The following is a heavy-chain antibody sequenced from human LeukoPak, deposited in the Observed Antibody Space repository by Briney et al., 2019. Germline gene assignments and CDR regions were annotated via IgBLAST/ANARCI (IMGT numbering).Heavy chain of an antibody. CDR2: ISAYNGNT. CDR1: GYTFTSYD. CDR3: ARGIPVRGVIISYYYYYYMDV. Sequence: ASVKVSCKASGYTFTSYDINWVRQATGQGLEWMGWISAYNGNTNYAQKLQGRVTMTTDTSTSTAYMELRSLRADDTAVYYCARGIPVRGVIISYYYYYYMDVWGKGTTVTISS. D-gene: IGHD3-10*01. V-gene: IGHV1-18*01. J-gene: IGHJ6*03.